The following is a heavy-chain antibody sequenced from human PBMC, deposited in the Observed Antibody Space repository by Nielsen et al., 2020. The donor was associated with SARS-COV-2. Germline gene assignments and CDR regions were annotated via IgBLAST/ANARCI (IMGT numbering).Heavy chain of an antibody. CDR2: MNPNSGNT. V-gene: IGHV1-8*01. D-gene: IGHD6-13*01. CDR1: GYTFTSYD. J-gene: IGHJ4*02. CDR3: ARGREQLVPIDY. Sequence: ASVKVSCKASGYTFTSYDINWVRQATGQGLEWMGWMNPNSGNTGYAQKFQGRVTMTRNTSISTAYMELSSLRSEDTAVYYCARGREQLVPIDYWGQGTLVTVSS.